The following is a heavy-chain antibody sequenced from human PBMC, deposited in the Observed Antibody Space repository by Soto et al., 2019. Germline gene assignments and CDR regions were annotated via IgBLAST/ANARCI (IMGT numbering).Heavy chain of an antibody. CDR2: ISYSGST. D-gene: IGHD1-26*01. J-gene: IGHJ4*02. Sequence: SETLSLTCTVSGGSISGYYWSWIRQPPGKGLEWIGYISYSGSTNYNPSFKSRVFISRDTSKNQISLNLSSVTAADTAVYYCARSFSGGWPYFDHWGQGTLVTVSS. CDR3: ARSFSGGWPYFDH. CDR1: GGSISGYY. V-gene: IGHV4-59*01.